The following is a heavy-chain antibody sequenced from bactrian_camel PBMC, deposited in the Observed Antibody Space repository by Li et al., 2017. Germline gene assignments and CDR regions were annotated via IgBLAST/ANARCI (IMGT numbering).Heavy chain of an antibody. CDR2: IEADGTT. Sequence: HVQLVESGGGSVQAGGSLRLSCAVSSYPYDSYCMGWFRQVPGREREGVAAIEADGTTYYADSVKGRFTISQGNAENTLYLQMNSLKSEDTAMYFCAARGLGADCSGPRRSSAEYVYWGQGTQVTVS. D-gene: IGHD3*01. CDR3: AARGLGADCSGPRRSSAEYVY. V-gene: IGHV3S55*01. CDR1: SYPYDSYC. J-gene: IGHJ4*01.